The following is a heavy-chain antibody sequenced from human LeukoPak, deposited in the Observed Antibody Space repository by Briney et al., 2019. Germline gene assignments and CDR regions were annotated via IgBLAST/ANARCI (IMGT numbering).Heavy chain of an antibody. CDR3: AGGGYDFGAETGFDP. J-gene: IGHJ5*02. Sequence: ASVKVSCKASGGTFSSYAISWVRQAPGQGLEWMGGIIPIFGTANYAQKFQGRVTITADESTSTAYMELSSLRSEDAAVYYCAGGGYDFGAETGFDPWGQGTLVTVSS. CDR2: IIPIFGTA. CDR1: GGTFSSYA. V-gene: IGHV1-69*13. D-gene: IGHD3-3*01.